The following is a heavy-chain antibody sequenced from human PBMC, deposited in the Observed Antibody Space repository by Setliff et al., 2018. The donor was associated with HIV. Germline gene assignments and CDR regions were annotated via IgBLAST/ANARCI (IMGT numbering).Heavy chain of an antibody. CDR1: GISINGYY. Sequence: SETLSLTCSVSGISINGYYWSWIRQSPRTRLEWIGYVSSIGNTNYNPSLKSRVTISVDTSKNQFSLQLNSVTAVDTAVYFCARTRAPYFFDFWGQGAQVTVSS. J-gene: IGHJ4*02. V-gene: IGHV4-4*08. CDR3: ARTRAPYFFDF. D-gene: IGHD1-26*01. CDR2: VSSIGNT.